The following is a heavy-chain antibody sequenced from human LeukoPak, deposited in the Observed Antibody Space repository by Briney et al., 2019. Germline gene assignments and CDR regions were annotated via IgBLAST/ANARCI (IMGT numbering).Heavy chain of an antibody. Sequence: PSETLSLTCAVYGGSFSGYYWSWIRQPPGKGLEWIGEINHSGGTHYNPSLWSRLTISIDMSKNKFSLQLTSVTAADTGVYFCARVSDIMISFGGAISYFDYWGQGALVTVSS. CDR3: ARVSDIMISFGGAISYFDY. J-gene: IGHJ4*02. D-gene: IGHD3-16*02. CDR1: GGSFSGYY. CDR2: INHSGGT. V-gene: IGHV4-34*01.